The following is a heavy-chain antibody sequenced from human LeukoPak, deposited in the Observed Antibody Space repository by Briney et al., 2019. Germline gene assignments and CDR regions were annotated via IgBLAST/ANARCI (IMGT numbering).Heavy chain of an antibody. CDR3: ARALAGTGPRSSWFDP. Sequence: SETLSLTCTVSGGSISSYYRSWIRQPPGKGLEWIGYIYYSGSTNYNPSLKSRVTISVDTSKNQFSLKLSSVTAADTAVYYCARALAGTGPRSSWFDPWGQGTLVTVSS. D-gene: IGHD6-13*01. CDR1: GGSISSYY. CDR2: IYYSGST. V-gene: IGHV4-59*01. J-gene: IGHJ5*02.